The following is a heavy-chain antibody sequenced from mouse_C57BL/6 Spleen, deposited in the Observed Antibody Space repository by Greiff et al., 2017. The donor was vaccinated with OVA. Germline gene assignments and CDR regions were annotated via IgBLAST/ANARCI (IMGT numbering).Heavy chain of an antibody. V-gene: IGHV1-7*01. Sequence: VQLQQSGAELAKPGASVKLSCKASGYTFTSYWMHWVKQRPGQGLEWIGYINPSSGYTKYNQKFKDKATLTADKSSSTAYMQLSSLTYEDSAVYYCASGGRDYDEGVAYGGQGTLVTVSA. CDR3: ASGGRDYDEGVAY. D-gene: IGHD2-4*01. CDR2: INPSSGYT. J-gene: IGHJ3*01. CDR1: GYTFTSYW.